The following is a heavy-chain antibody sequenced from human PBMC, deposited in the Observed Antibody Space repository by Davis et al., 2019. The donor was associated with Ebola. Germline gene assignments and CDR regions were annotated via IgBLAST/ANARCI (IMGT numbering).Heavy chain of an antibody. Sequence: SLKISCAASGFTFDDYAMHWVRQAPGKGLEWVSGISWNSGSIGYADSVKGRFTISRDNAKNSLYLQMNSLRAEDTAVYYCAKSTYYYDSSGWAYWGQGTLVTVSS. CDR1: GFTFDDYA. D-gene: IGHD3-22*01. V-gene: IGHV3-9*01. CDR3: AKSTYYYDSSGWAY. J-gene: IGHJ4*02. CDR2: ISWNSGSI.